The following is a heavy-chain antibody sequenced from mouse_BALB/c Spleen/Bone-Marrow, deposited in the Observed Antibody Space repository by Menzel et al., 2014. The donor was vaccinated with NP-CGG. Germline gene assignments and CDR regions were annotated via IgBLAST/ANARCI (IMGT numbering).Heavy chain of an antibody. V-gene: IGHV7-3*02. CDR1: GFTFTDYY. CDR2: IRNKANGYTT. J-gene: IGHJ2*01. CDR3: ARDRGLTYFDY. D-gene: IGHD2-4*01. Sequence: EVKLVESGGGLVQPGDSLRLSCATSGFTFTDYYMNWVRQPPGKALECLGFIRNKANGYTTEYSATVKGRFTISRDNSQSILYLQMNTLRAEDSATYYCARDRGLTYFDYWGQGTTLTVSS.